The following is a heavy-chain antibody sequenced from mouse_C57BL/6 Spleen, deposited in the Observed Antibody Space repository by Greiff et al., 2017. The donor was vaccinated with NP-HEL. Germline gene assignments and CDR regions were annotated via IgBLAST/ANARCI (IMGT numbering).Heavy chain of an antibody. V-gene: IGHV1-64*01. CDR2: IHPNSGST. D-gene: IGHD2-2*01. CDR1: GYTFTSYW. Sequence: QVQLQQPGAELVKPGASVKLSCKASGYTFTSYWMHWVKQRPGQGLEWIGMIHPNSGSTNYNEKFKSKATLTVDKSSSTAYMQLSSLTSEDAAVYYGAEGRIYYGYDGYLDYWGQGTTLTVSS. CDR3: AEGRIYYGYDGYLDY. J-gene: IGHJ2*01.